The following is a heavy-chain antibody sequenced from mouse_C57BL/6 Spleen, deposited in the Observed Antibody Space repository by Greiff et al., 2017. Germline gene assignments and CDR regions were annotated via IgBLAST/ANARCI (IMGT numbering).Heavy chain of an antibody. Sequence: EVHLVESGPGLVKPSQSLSLTCSVTGYSITSGYYWNWIRQFPGNKLEWMGYISYDGSNNYNPSLKNRISITRDTSKNQFFLKLNSVTTEDTATYYCARGSPSFAMDYWGQGTSVTVSS. J-gene: IGHJ4*01. CDR1: GYSITSGYY. V-gene: IGHV3-6*01. CDR2: ISYDGSN. CDR3: ARGSPSFAMDY. D-gene: IGHD1-1*01.